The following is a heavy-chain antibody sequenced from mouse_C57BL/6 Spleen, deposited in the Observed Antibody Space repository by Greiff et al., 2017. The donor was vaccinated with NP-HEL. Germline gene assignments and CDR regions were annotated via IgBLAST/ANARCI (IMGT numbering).Heavy chain of an antibody. J-gene: IGHJ4*01. CDR1: GYTFTSYW. CDR2: IDPNSGGT. D-gene: IGHD2-3*01. V-gene: IGHV1-72*01. CDR3: ARWNDGLYYAMDY. Sequence: QVHVKQPGAELVKPGASVKLSCKASGYTFTSYWMHWVKQRPGRGLEWIGRIDPNSGGTKYNEKFKSKATLTVDKPSSTAYMQLSSLTSEDSAVYYCARWNDGLYYAMDYWGQGTSVTVSS.